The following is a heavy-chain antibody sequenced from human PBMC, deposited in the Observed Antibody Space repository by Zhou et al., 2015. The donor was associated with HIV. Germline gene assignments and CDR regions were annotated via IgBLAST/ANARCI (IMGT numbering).Heavy chain of an antibody. CDR1: GGTFSSYA. Sequence: QVQLVQSGAEVKKPGSSVKVSCKASGGTFSSYAISWVRQAPGQGLEWMGGIIPLSGASSYAHKFQDRLTITADESTSTAYMELTGLRSEDTAVYYCAREGWGSWYFDLWGRGTLVSVSS. J-gene: IGHJ2*01. CDR3: AREGWGSWYFDL. V-gene: IGHV1-69*01. D-gene: IGHD7-27*01. CDR2: IIPLSGAS.